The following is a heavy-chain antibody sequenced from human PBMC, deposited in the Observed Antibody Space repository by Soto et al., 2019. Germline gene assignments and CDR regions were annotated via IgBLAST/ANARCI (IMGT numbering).Heavy chain of an antibody. CDR1: GGSFSGYY. V-gene: IGHV4-34*01. Sequence: QVQLQQWGAGLLKPSETLSLTCAVYGGSFSGYYWSWIRQPPGKGLEWIGEINHSGSTNYNPSLKSRVTISVDTSKNQFSLKLSSVTAADTAVYYCARLTYYYGSGSYAFDIWGQGTMVTVSS. J-gene: IGHJ3*02. D-gene: IGHD3-10*01. CDR3: ARLTYYYGSGSYAFDI. CDR2: INHSGST.